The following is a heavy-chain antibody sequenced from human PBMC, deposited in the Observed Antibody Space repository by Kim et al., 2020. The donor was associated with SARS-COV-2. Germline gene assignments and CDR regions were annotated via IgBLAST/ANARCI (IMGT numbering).Heavy chain of an antibody. CDR2: ISGSGDRT. V-gene: IGHV3-23*01. Sequence: GGSLRLSCTVSGFTISSYDLTWVRPAPGKGLEWVSAISGSGDRTYYADSVKGRFTISRDNSKNTLYLQMSSLRAEDTAMYYCAKVNRPYHYDTSGRYFWGQGTPVNGSS. D-gene: IGHD3-22*01. CDR1: GFTISSYD. CDR3: AKVNRPYHYDTSGRYF. J-gene: IGHJ4*02.